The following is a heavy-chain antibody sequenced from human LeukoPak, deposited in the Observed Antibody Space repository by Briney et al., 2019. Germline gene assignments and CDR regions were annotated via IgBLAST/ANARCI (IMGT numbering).Heavy chain of an antibody. Sequence: GGSLRLSCAASGFTFSNYGMHWVRQALGKGLEWVAVIWFDGSNKYYADSVKGRFTISRDNSNNTLYLQMNSLRAEDTAVYYCARDAFYYGSSGYYRNYYFFYMDVWGKGTTVTVSS. D-gene: IGHD3-22*01. J-gene: IGHJ6*03. CDR3: ARDAFYYGSSGYYRNYYFFYMDV. CDR2: IWFDGSNK. CDR1: GFTFSNYG. V-gene: IGHV3-33*01.